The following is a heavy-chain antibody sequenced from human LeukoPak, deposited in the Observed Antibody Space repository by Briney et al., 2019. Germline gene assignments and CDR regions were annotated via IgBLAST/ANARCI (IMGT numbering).Heavy chain of an antibody. J-gene: IGHJ4*02. V-gene: IGHV3-7*01. D-gene: IGHD3-22*01. CDR3: ARGRFNYDSSGYSSFYY. CDR1: GFTFSSYW. Sequence: GGSLRLSCAASGFTFSSYWMNWVRQAPGKGLEWVANIKQDGSEKYYVDSVKGRFTISRDNARNSLYLQMNSLRAEDTAVYYCARGRFNYDSSGYSSFYYWGQGTLVTVSS. CDR2: IKQDGSEK.